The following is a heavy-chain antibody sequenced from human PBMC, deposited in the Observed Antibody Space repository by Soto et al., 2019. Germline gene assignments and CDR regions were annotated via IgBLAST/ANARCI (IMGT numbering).Heavy chain of an antibody. D-gene: IGHD5-18*01. CDR2: IGSDGGRT. V-gene: IGHV3-64D*06. CDR3: VKCYSYGDF. Sequence: EVQLVESGGGLVQPGGSLRLSCSASGFTFNGYAMHWVRQAPGKGLEYVSAIGSDGGRTYYADSVKGRFTISRDNSENTLYLQMSRLRLDDTAMYYCVKCYSYGDFWGQGTLVTVSS. J-gene: IGHJ4*02. CDR1: GFTFNGYA.